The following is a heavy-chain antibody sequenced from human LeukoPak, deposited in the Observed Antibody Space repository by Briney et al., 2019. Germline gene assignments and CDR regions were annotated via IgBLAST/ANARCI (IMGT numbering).Heavy chain of an antibody. CDR2: IYYSGST. J-gene: IGHJ3*02. D-gene: IGHD3-22*01. CDR3: ASLDSSGYSAFDI. Sequence: SETLSLTCTVSGGSISSSSYYWGWIRQPPGKGLEWIGSIYYSGSTYYNPSLKSRVTISVDTSKNQFSLKLSSVTAADTAVYYCASLDSSGYSAFDIWGRGTMVTVSS. CDR1: GGSISSSSYY. V-gene: IGHV4-39*01.